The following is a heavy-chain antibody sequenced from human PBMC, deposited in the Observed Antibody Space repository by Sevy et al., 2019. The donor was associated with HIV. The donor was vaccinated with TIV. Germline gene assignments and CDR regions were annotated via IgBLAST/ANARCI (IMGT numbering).Heavy chain of an antibody. Sequence: GGSLRLSCAASGFTFSSYGMHWVRQAPGKGLEWGEVIWYDGSNKYYADSVKGRFTISRDNSKNTPYLQMNSLRAEDTAVYYCARDRSWYLDYWGQGTLVTVSS. CDR3: ARDRSWYLDY. J-gene: IGHJ4*02. D-gene: IGHD1-26*01. CDR2: IWYDGSNK. V-gene: IGHV3-33*01. CDR1: GFTFSSYG.